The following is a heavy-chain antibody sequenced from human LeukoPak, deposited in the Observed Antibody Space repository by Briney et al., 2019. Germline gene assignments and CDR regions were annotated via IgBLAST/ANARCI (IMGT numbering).Heavy chain of an antibody. V-gene: IGHV3-21*01. CDR3: ARGGGYSTYFDY. D-gene: IGHD3-22*01. J-gene: IGHJ4*02. CDR2: TSSSSSYI. Sequence: KTGGSLRLSCAASGFTFSSYSMNWVRQAPGKGLEWVSSTSSSSSYIYYADSVKGRFTISRDNAKNSLYLQMNSLRAEDTAVYYCARGGGYSTYFDYWGQGTLVTVSS. CDR1: GFTFSSYS.